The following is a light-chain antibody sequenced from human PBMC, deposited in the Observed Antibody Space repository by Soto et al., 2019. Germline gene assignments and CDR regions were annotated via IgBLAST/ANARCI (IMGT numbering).Light chain of an antibody. Sequence: DIVMTQSPAPLYVPPGERATLSSRASQSVSTNFAWYQQSPGQAPRLLFYGASIRATAVPARFNASGSGTEFTRTISSLQSEYFAVYYCQQYNTWPRTFGQGTKVEIK. J-gene: IGKJ1*01. CDR2: GAS. CDR3: QQYNTWPRT. CDR1: QSVSTN. V-gene: IGKV3-15*01.